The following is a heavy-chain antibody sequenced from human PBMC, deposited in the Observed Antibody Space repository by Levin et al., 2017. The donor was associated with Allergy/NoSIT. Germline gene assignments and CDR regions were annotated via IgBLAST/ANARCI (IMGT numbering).Heavy chain of an antibody. CDR2: VYYTGSA. D-gene: IGHD2/OR15-2a*01. CDR3: AGEPNSPYYYYYGLDV. V-gene: IGHV4-39*07. CDR1: GDSISNDNYY. J-gene: IGHJ6*02. Sequence: SDTLSLTCTVSGDSISNDNYYWAWIRQPPGKGLEWIGSVYYTGSAYYNPSLKTRLTMSVDTSKNQFSLRFNSVTAADTAIYYCAGEPNSPYYYYYGLDVWGQGTAVTVSS.